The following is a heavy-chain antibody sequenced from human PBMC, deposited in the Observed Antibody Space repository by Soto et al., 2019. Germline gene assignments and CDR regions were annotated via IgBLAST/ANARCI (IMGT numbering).Heavy chain of an antibody. CDR2: IYHSGST. CDR1: GGSISSSNW. V-gene: IGHV4-4*02. D-gene: IGHD5-18*01. CDR3: ARATYSYGYFDY. Sequence: PSETLSLTCTVSGGSISSSNWWSWVRQPPGKGLEWIGEIYHSGSTNYNPSLKSRVTISVDKSKNQFSLKLSSVTAADTAVYYCARATYSYGYFDYWGQGTLVTVSS. J-gene: IGHJ4*02.